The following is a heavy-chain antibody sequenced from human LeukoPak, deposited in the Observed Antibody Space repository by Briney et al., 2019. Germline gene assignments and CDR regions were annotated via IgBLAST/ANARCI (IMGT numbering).Heavy chain of an antibody. CDR3: AREGSSSWYYYYMDV. CDR2: FHPEDGET. V-gene: IGHV1-24*01. J-gene: IGHJ6*03. Sequence: ASVKVSCKVSGYTVTELSMHWVRQSPGKGLEWMGGFHPEDGETIYAQKFQGRVTITADKSTSTAYMELSSLRSEDTAVYYCAREGSSSWYYYYMDVWGKGTTVTVSS. D-gene: IGHD6-13*01. CDR1: GYTVTELS.